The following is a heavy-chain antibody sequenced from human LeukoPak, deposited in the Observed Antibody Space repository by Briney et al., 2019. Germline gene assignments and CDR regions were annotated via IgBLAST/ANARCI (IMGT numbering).Heavy chain of an antibody. CDR2: IYTSGST. V-gene: IGHV4-4*07. CDR3: ARETLTLGYSSSSGEGYYYYYMDV. J-gene: IGHJ6*03. CDR1: GGSISSYY. Sequence: RSETLSLTCTVSGGSISSYYWSWIRQPAGKGLEWIGRIYTSGSTNYNPSLKSRVTMSVDTSKNQFSLKLSSVTAADTAVYYCARETLTLGYSSSSGEGYYYYYMDVWGKGTTVTVSS. D-gene: IGHD6-6*01.